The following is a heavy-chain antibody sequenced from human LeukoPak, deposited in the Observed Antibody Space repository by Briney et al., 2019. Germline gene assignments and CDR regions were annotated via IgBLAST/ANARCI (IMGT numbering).Heavy chain of an antibody. J-gene: IGHJ2*01. V-gene: IGHV1-18*01. CDR3: ARVPGGHRYEIDL. D-gene: IGHD2-15*01. CDR2: ISGSNGNT. Sequence: ASVKVSCKAFGYTFTRYGVSWVRQAPGHGLEWIGWISGSNGNTNYAQNFQGRVTMTTDSSTSTAYMELRSLRSDDTAVYYCARVPGGHRYEIDLWGRGTLVTVSS. CDR1: GYTFTRYG.